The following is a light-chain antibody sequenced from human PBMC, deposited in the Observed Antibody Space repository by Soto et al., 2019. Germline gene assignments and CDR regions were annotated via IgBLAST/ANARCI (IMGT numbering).Light chain of an antibody. CDR2: DVT. V-gene: IGLV2-11*01. CDR3: SSYAGSYILGV. Sequence: QSALAQPRSVSGSPGQSVTLSCTGTSSDVGGYDFVSWYQQYPGKAPKLIIFDVTERTSGVPDRFSGSKSGNSASLTISGLQAEDEADYYCSSYAGSYILGVFGGGTKVTVI. J-gene: IGLJ3*02. CDR1: SSDVGGYDF.